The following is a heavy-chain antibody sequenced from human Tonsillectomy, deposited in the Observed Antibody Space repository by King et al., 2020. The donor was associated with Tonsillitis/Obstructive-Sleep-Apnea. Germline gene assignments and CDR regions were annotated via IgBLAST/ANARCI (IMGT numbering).Heavy chain of an antibody. D-gene: IGHD4-17*01. J-gene: IGHJ4*02. CDR2: IFTGGTS. V-gene: IGHV3-53*01. Sequence: VQLVESGGGLIQSGGSLRLSCAASGFTVNSNHMSWVRQAPGKGLEGVSLIFTGGTSSYAQSVKGRFTISRDNSTNTLYLQMDSLRPEDTAVYYCAREGNYGDPGFDYWGQGTLVFVSS. CDR1: GFTVNSNH. CDR3: AREGNYGDPGFDY.